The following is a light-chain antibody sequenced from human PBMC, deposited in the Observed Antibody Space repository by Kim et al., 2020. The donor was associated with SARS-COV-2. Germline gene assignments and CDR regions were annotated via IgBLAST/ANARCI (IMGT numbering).Light chain of an antibody. CDR2: DNN. Sequence: GQEVTISCSGSSSNIGNNYVSWYQQLPGTAPKLLIYDNNKRPSGIPDRFSGSTSGTSATLGITGLQTGDEADYYCGTWDDSLSSVVFGGGTQLTVL. V-gene: IGLV1-51*01. J-gene: IGLJ2*01. CDR1: SSNIGNNY. CDR3: GTWDDSLSSVV.